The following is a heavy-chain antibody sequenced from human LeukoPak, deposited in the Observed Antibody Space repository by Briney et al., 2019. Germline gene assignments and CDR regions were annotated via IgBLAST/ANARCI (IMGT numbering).Heavy chain of an antibody. V-gene: IGHV3-15*01. J-gene: IGHJ4*02. CDR2: IKSKTDGGTT. CDR3: TTDIPYCSGGSCYSNY. CDR1: GFTFSNAW. D-gene: IGHD2-15*01. Sequence: PGGSLRLSCAASGFTFSNAWMSWVRQAPGKGLEWVGRIKSKTDGGTTDYAAPVKGRFTISRDDSKNTLYLQMNSLKTEDTAVYYCTTDIPYCSGGSCYSNYWGQGTLVTVSS.